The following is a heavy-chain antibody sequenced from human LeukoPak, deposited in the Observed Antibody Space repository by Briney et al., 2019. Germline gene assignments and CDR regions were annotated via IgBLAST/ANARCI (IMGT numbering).Heavy chain of an antibody. V-gene: IGHV3-48*03. CDR2: ISSSGSTI. J-gene: IGHJ4*02. CDR1: GFTFSSYE. D-gene: IGHD2-2*01. CDR3: ASLYCSSTSCYAYGY. Sequence: GGSLRLSCAASGFTFSSYEMNWVRQAPGKGLEWVSYISSSGSTIYYADSVKDRFTISRDNAKNPLYLQMNSLRAEDTAVYYCASLYCSSTSCYAYGYWGQGTLVTVSS.